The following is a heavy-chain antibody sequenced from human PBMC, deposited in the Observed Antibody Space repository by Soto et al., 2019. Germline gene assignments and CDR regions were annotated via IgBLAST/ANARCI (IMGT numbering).Heavy chain of an antibody. CDR1: GFTFSSYA. Sequence: EVQLLESGGGLVQPGGSLRLSCAASGFTFSSYAMSWVRQAPGKGLEWVSAISGSGGSTYYADAVKGRFTISRDNSKNTLYLQMNSLRAEDTAVYYCAKGPNGVVAANDYWGQGTLVTVSS. V-gene: IGHV3-23*01. CDR2: ISGSGGST. J-gene: IGHJ4*02. D-gene: IGHD2-15*01. CDR3: AKGPNGVVAANDY.